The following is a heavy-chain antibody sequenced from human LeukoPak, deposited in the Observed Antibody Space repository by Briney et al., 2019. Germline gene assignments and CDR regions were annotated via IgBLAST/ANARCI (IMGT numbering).Heavy chain of an antibody. D-gene: IGHD6-13*01. Sequence: SETLSLTCTVSGGAIINDYWNWIRQPPGKGLEWIGYISYSEIINYNPSLTSRVTISVDTSKNQFSLKLSSVTAADTAVYYCARAQWEAAAGQYIDYWGQGTLVTVSS. CDR2: ISYSEII. J-gene: IGHJ4*02. CDR1: GGAIINDY. V-gene: IGHV4-59*01. CDR3: ARAQWEAAAGQYIDY.